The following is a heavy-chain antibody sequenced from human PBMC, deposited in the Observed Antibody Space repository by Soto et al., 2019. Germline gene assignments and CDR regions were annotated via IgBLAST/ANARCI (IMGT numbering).Heavy chain of an antibody. D-gene: IGHD2-2*01. CDR1: GYTFTSYA. J-gene: IGHJ6*02. CDR2: INAGNGNT. Sequence: QVQLVQSGAEVKKPGASVKVSCKASGYTFTSYAMHWVRQAPGQRLEWMGWINAGNGNTKYSQKIQGRVTITRDTSASTAYMELSSLRSEDTAVYYCARSQGYQLELYYGMDVWGQGTTVTVSS. CDR3: ARSQGYQLELYYGMDV. V-gene: IGHV1-3*01.